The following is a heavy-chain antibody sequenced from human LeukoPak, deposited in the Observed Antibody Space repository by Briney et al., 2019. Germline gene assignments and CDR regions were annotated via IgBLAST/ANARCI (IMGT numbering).Heavy chain of an antibody. CDR2: ISGSGGST. Sequence: GGSLRLSCAASGFTFVNYAMSWVRQAPGKGLEWVSAISGSGGSTYYADFVKGRFTISRDNSKNTLYLQMNSLRAEDTAVYYCAKDQGGSSGYYDYWGQGTLVTVSS. V-gene: IGHV3-23*01. D-gene: IGHD3-22*01. CDR3: AKDQGGSSGYYDY. J-gene: IGHJ4*02. CDR1: GFTFVNYA.